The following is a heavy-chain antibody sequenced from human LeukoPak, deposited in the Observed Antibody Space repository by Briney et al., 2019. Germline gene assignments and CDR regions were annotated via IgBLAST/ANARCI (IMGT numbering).Heavy chain of an antibody. CDR2: ISSNGGST. CDR1: GFTFSSYA. V-gene: IGHV3-64*01. Sequence: GGSLRLSCAVSGFTFSSYAMHWVRQAPGKGLEYVSAISSNGGSTYYANSVKGRFTISRDNSKNTLYLQMGSLRAEDMAVYYCAREGGYYGSGSYRPFDYWGQGTLVTVSS. CDR3: AREGGYYGSGSYRPFDY. J-gene: IGHJ4*02. D-gene: IGHD3-10*01.